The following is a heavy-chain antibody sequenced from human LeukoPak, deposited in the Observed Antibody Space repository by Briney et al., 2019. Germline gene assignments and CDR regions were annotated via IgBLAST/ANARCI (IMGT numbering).Heavy chain of an antibody. CDR1: AFTFSGYS. CDR2: ISSSGTYI. D-gene: IGHD6-19*01. V-gene: IGHV3-21*01. J-gene: IGHJ4*02. Sequence: GGSLRVSCAASAFTFSGYSMTWVRQAPGKGLEWVSSISSSGTYIYYADSVKGRFTISRDNAKNSLYLQMNSLRAEDTAVYYCARIAVADNLFDYWGQGTLVTVSS. CDR3: ARIAVADNLFDY.